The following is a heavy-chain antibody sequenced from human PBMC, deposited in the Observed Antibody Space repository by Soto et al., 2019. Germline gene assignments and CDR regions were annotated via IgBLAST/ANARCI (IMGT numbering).Heavy chain of an antibody. Sequence: LSLTCTVSGGSISSSSYYWGWIRQPPGKGLEWIGSIYYSGSTYYNPSLKSRVTISVDTSKNQFSLKLSSVTAADTAVYYCARRGVATRLDYWGQGTLVTVSS. CDR3: ARRGVATRLDY. D-gene: IGHD5-12*01. CDR2: IYYSGST. J-gene: IGHJ4*02. V-gene: IGHV4-39*01. CDR1: GGSISSSSYY.